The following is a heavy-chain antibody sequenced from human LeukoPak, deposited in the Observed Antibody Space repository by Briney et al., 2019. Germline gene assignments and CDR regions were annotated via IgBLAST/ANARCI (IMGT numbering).Heavy chain of an antibody. CDR2: ITGDGGGT. J-gene: IGHJ4*02. CDR3: ARKRPNYFDY. V-gene: IGHV3-23*01. CDR1: GFTFRNYV. Sequence: GGSLRLSCAASGFTFRNYVMSWVRQTPGKGLEWVSAITGDGGGTNHADSVKGRFTISRDNSKNTLYLQMNSLRAEDTALYYCARKRPNYFDYWGQGTLVTVSS.